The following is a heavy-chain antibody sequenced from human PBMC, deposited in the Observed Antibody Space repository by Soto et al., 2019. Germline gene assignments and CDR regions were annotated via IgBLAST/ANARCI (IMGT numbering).Heavy chain of an antibody. D-gene: IGHD5-12*01. J-gene: IGHJ4*02. CDR1: GGSISSGGYY. CDR2: IYYSGST. Sequence: SETLSLTCTVSGGSISSGGYYWSWIRQHPGKGLEWIGYIYYSGSTYYNPSLKSRVTISVDTSKNQFSLKLSSVTAADTAVYYCARAPKLGIVATKPVYFDYWGQGTLVTVSS. V-gene: IGHV4-31*03. CDR3: ARAPKLGIVATKPVYFDY.